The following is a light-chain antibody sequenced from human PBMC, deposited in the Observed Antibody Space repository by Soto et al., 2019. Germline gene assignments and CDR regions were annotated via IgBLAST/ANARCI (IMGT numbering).Light chain of an antibody. J-gene: IGKJ1*01. CDR3: QRYDSLRT. CDR2: GAS. Sequence: EIVLTQSPGTLSLSPGERATLSCRASQSVSNNYLAWYQQKPGQAPRLLIYGASNRATGIPDRLSGSGSGTDFTLTITRLEPEDFAMYYCQRYDSLRTFGQGTKVDIK. CDR1: QSVSNNY. V-gene: IGKV3-20*01.